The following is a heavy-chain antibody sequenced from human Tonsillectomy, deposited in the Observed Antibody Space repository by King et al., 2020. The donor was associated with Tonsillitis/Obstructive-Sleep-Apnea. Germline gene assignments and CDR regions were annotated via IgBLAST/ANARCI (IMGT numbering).Heavy chain of an antibody. V-gene: IGHV3-48*03. CDR2: ISRSDNTI. D-gene: IGHD4/OR15-4a*01. J-gene: IGHJ6*02. Sequence: VQLVESGGGLVQPGGSLRLSCVTSGFTFSSYEMNWVRQAPGKGLEWDSYISRSDNTIHDADSVKGRFTISRDNAKNSVFLQMNSLRVEDTAVYYCARRVPYYGMDVWGQGTTVTVSS. CDR1: GFTFSSYE. CDR3: ARRVPYYGMDV.